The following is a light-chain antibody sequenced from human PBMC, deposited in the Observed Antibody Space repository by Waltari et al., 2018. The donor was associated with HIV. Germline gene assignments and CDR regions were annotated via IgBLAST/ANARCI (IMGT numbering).Light chain of an antibody. V-gene: IGLV3-10*01. CDR2: EDS. CDR1: ALPKKY. CDR3: YSTDSSNTHNV. Sequence: SSELTQPPSVSVSPGQTARITCSGDALPKKYAYWYQQKSGQATVLVIYEDSKRPPGIPERFSGSSSGTMATLTISGAQVEDEADYYCYSTDSSNTHNVFGGGTKLTVL. J-gene: IGLJ3*02.